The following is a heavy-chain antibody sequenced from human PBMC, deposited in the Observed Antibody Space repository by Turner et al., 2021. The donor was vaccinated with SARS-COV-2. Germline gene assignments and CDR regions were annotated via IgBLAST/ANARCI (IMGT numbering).Heavy chain of an antibody. D-gene: IGHD3-10*01. Sequence: EVQRVGSGGGVVQRGGCLRLSCAASGFTFSNYDMHWVRQAPGKGLEWVSAVGIGGDTYYPGSVKGRFIISRENGKNTLYHQMNSLRAGETAVDYCARAEFRGLISWFDPWGQGTLVTVSS. V-gene: IGHV3-13*04. J-gene: IGHJ5*02. CDR2: VGIGGDT. CDR1: GFTFSNYD. CDR3: ARAEFRGLISWFDP.